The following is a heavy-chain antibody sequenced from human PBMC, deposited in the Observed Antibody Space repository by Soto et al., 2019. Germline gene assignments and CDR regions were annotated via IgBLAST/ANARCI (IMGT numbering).Heavy chain of an antibody. CDR2: IYYSGST. V-gene: IGHV4-39*01. J-gene: IGHJ5*02. CDR1: GGSISSSSYY. CDR3: ARRHSRGSKGTRGWFDP. Sequence: QLQLQESGPGLVKPSETLSLTCTVSGGSISSSSYYWGWIRQPPGKGLEWIGSIYYSGSTYYNPSRKSRVPIPVDTSKTQFSLKLSSVTAADTAVYYCARRHSRGSKGTRGWFDPWGQGTLVTVSS. D-gene: IGHD6-19*01.